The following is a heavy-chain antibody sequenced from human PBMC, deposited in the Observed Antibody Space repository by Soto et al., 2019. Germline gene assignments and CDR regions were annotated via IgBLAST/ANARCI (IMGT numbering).Heavy chain of an antibody. V-gene: IGHV3-49*03. D-gene: IGHD1-1*01. CDR2: IRSKAYGGTT. CDR3: TRVVEGRRYYYYYYYMDV. J-gene: IGHJ6*03. Sequence: PGGSLRLSCTASGFTFGDYAMSWFRQAPGKGLEWVGFIRSKAYGGTTEYAASVKGRFTISRDDSKGIAYLQMNSLKTEDTAVYYCTRVVEGRRYYYYYYYMDVWGKGTTVTVSS. CDR1: GFTFGDYA.